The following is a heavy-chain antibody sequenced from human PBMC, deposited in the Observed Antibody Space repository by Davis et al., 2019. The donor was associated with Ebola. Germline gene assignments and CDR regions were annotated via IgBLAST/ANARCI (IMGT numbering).Heavy chain of an antibody. J-gene: IGHJ4*02. V-gene: IGHV3-15*01. CDR2: IKSKTDGGTT. Sequence: GESLKISCAASGFTFSSYWMSWVRQAPGKGLEWVGRIKSKTDGGTTDYAAPVKGRFTIPRDDSKNTLYLQMNSLKTEDTAVYYCTTAPQYYYDSSGYNIDYWGQGTLVTVSS. D-gene: IGHD3-22*01. CDR3: TTAPQYYYDSSGYNIDY. CDR1: GFTFSSYW.